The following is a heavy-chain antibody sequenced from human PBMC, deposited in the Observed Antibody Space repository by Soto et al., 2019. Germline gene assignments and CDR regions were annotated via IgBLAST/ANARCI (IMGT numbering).Heavy chain of an antibody. CDR1: GGTFSAYY. D-gene: IGHD3-22*01. CDR3: ARGGWGISSTPYYDNYYYMDI. J-gene: IGHJ6*03. V-gene: IGHV4-34*01. Sequence: QVQLQQWGAGLVEPSETLSLTCAVHGGTFSAYYWSWIRQAPGKGLEWIGEINHRGSATYSPSLKGRVPISVDTAKDQFSLRVTSLTAAETAVYFCARGGWGISSTPYYDNYYYMDIWGKGTTVTVSS. CDR2: INHRGSA.